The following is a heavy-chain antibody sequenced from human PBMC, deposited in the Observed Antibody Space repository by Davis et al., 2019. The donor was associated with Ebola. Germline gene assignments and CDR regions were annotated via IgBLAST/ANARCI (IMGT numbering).Heavy chain of an antibody. V-gene: IGHV4-59*01. Sequence: MPSETLSLTCTVSGGSISSYYWSWIRQPPGKGLEWIGYVYYNGGTNYNPSLKSRVTLSIDTSKNQFSLKLTSVIAADTAVYFCARMGLSSGYYFFDYWGQGTLVTVSS. CDR3: ARMGLSSGYYFFDY. J-gene: IGHJ4*02. D-gene: IGHD3-22*01. CDR1: GGSISSYY. CDR2: VYYNGGT.